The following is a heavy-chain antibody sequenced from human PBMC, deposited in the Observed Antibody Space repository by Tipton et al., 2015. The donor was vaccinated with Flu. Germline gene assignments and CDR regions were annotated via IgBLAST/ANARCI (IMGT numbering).Heavy chain of an antibody. CDR2: IYASGST. Sequence: TLSLTCTVSGDSMSSYYWSWIRQPAGKGLEWIGRIYASGSTTYNPSLKSRVTMSLDTSKNQFSLKLSTATAADTAVYYCASTSNYGRRIGPNFDYWGQGTLVTVSS. V-gene: IGHV4-4*07. CDR1: GDSMSSYY. CDR3: ASTSNYGRRIGPNFDY. D-gene: IGHD3-16*01. J-gene: IGHJ4*02.